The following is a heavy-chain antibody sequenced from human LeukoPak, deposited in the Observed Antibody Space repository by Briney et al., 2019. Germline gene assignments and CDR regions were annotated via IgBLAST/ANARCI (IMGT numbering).Heavy chain of an antibody. V-gene: IGHV4-59*01. CDR2: FFYPGST. CDR1: GGSITSTF. Sequence: PESLSVTRTEPGGSITSTFRSSGRQPPRKGLEWIGNFFYPGSTNNNPSLKSRFTMSVDTCKNQFSLILTSVTAADTAMYFCARIQNSAFDYWGQGTLVTVSS. CDR3: ARIQNSAFDY. D-gene: IGHD1-1*01. J-gene: IGHJ4*02.